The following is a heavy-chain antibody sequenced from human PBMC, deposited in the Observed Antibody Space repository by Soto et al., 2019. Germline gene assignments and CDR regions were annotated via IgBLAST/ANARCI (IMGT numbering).Heavy chain of an antibody. V-gene: IGHV4-31*03. CDR2: ISHSGST. J-gene: IGHJ5*02. Sequence: PSETLSLTCTVSGGSISGDEYYWSWIRQHPGRGLEWIGYISHSGSTEYSPSLKSRVTMSVDTSKNQFSLNLSSVTAADTAVYCCVRFRPAFGPWGQGTLVTVSS. CDR1: GGSISGDEYY. CDR3: VRFRPAFGP.